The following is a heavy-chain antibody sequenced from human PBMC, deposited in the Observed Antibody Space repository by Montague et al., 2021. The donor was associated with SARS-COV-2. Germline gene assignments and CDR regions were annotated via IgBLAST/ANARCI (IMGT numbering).Heavy chain of an antibody. Sequence: CAISGDSVSSNSGAWNWIRLSPSRGLEWLGRTYYRSKWYFDYAGSVRSRITINPDTSKNQFSLQMSSVTPDDTAVYYCARSKLRRSGYSSGWYGPGWFDPWGQGTPVTVSS. D-gene: IGHD6-19*01. CDR1: GDSVSSNSGA. CDR3: ARSKLRRSGYSSGWYGPGWFDP. V-gene: IGHV6-1*01. J-gene: IGHJ5*02. CDR2: TYYRSKWYF.